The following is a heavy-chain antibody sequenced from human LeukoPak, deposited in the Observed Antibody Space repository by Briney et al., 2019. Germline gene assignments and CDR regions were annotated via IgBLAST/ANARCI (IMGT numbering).Heavy chain of an antibody. D-gene: IGHD6-13*01. Sequence: GGSLRLSCAASGFTFSSYAMSWVRQAPGEGLGWVSTVSGSGGNTYYADSVKGRFTISRDNTKNTLYLQMNSLRAEDTAVYYCVRESPVAAVGRSWFDPWGQGTLVTVSS. J-gene: IGHJ5*02. CDR1: GFTFSSYA. V-gene: IGHV3-23*01. CDR2: VSGSGGNT. CDR3: VRESPVAAVGRSWFDP.